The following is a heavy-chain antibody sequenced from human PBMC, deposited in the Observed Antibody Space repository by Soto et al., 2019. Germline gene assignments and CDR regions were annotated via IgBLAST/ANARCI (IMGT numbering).Heavy chain of an antibody. Sequence: SETLSLTCAVYGGSFSGYYWSWIRQPPGKGLEWIGEINHSGSTNYNPSLKSRVTISVDTSKNQFSLKLSSVTAADTAVYYCARGPDFWSGYPYWGQGTLVTVSS. CDR3: ARGPDFWSGYPY. CDR2: INHSGST. J-gene: IGHJ4*02. CDR1: GGSFSGYY. D-gene: IGHD3-3*01. V-gene: IGHV4-34*01.